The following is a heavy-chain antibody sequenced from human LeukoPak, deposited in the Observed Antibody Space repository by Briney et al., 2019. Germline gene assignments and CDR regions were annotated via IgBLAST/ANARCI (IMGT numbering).Heavy chain of an antibody. Sequence: GGSLRLSCAASGFTFGSYWMHWVRQAPGKGLEWVANIKQDGSEKYYVDSVKGRFTISRGNAKNSLYLQMNSLRAEDTAVYYCARALVGATGYWGQGTLVTVSS. CDR2: IKQDGSEK. J-gene: IGHJ4*02. CDR3: ARALVGATGY. D-gene: IGHD1-26*01. V-gene: IGHV3-7*04. CDR1: GFTFGSYW.